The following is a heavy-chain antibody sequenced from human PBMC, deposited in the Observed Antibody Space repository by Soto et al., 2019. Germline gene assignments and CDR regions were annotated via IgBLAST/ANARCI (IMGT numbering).Heavy chain of an antibody. V-gene: IGHV3-23*01. CDR2: ISGSGDST. Sequence: EVQLLESGGGLVKPGGSLRLSCAASGFTFSSYAMRWVRQAPGKGLEWVSAISGSGDSTYYADSVKGRFTTSRDNSKNTLYLQTNSLRAEDTAVYYCARRGSGSYYDYWGQGTLVTVSS. D-gene: IGHD1-26*01. CDR3: ARRGSGSYYDY. J-gene: IGHJ4*02. CDR1: GFTFSSYA.